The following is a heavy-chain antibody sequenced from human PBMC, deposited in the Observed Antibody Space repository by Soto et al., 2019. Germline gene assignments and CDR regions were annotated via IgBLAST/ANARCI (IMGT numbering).Heavy chain of an antibody. CDR1: GFDFSDYY. J-gene: IGHJ6*02. CDR2: ISNSGIII. Sequence: LRLSCAASGFDFSDYYMSWIRQAPGKGLEWISYISNSGIIIYYADSVKGRFTISRDNAKKSLYLQMNSLRAEDTAVYYCARENKRYFDWLLNYHYSALDVWGQGTTVTVSS. CDR3: ARENKRYFDWLLNYHYSALDV. V-gene: IGHV3-11*01. D-gene: IGHD3-9*01.